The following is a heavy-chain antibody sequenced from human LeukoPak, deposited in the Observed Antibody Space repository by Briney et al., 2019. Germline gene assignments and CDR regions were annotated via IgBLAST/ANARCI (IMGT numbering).Heavy chain of an antibody. CDR1: GGSFSGYY. V-gene: IGHV4-34*01. Sequence: PSETLSLTCAVYGGSFSGYYWSWIRQPPGKGLEWIGEINHSGSANYNPSLESRVTISVDTSKNQFSLKLSSVTAADTAVYYCARGRNYDSSGYYFGLDYWGQGTLVTVSS. D-gene: IGHD3-22*01. J-gene: IGHJ4*02. CDR3: ARGRNYDSSGYYFGLDY. CDR2: INHSGSA.